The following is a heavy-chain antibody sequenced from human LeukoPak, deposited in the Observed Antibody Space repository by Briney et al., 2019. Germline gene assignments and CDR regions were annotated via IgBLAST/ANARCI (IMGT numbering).Heavy chain of an antibody. V-gene: IGHV4-38-2*02. Sequence: SETLSLTCTVSGYSISSGYYWGWIRQPPGKGLEWIGEINHSGSTNYNPSLKSRVTISVDTSKNQFSLKLSSVTAADTAVYYCARNSYSSSWYYWGQGTLVTVSS. CDR3: ARNSYSSSWYY. CDR2: INHSGST. CDR1: GYSISSGYY. J-gene: IGHJ4*02. D-gene: IGHD6-13*01.